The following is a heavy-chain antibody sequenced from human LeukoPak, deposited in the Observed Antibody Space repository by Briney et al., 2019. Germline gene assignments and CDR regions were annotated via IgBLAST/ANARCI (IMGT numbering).Heavy chain of an antibody. Sequence: SQTLSLTCTVSGVSISSGDYHWNWIRQPPGRGLEWIGYISYSGNTYYNPSLKSRLTISLDTSRSQISLRLSSVTAADTAVYYCARERVPENNYYYGMDVWGQGTTVTVSS. CDR2: ISYSGNT. D-gene: IGHD2-2*01. CDR3: ARERVPENNYYYGMDV. CDR1: GVSISSGDYH. V-gene: IGHV4-30-4*01. J-gene: IGHJ6*02.